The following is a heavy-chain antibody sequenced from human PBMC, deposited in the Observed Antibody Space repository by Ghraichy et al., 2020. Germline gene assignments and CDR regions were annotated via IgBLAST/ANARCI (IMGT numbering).Heavy chain of an antibody. CDR3: ARGVYSFMDGYYYYGLDV. CDR2: IRPDGSDK. Sequence: GSLRLSCAASGFTFSDFWMSWVRQAPGKGLEWVANIRPDGSDKYHVDSVKGRFTISRDNAENSLYLQMNSLRAEDTAVYYCARGVYSFMDGYYYYGLDVWGQGTTVTVSS. J-gene: IGHJ6*02. V-gene: IGHV3-7*01. D-gene: IGHD3-3*02. CDR1: GFTFSDFW.